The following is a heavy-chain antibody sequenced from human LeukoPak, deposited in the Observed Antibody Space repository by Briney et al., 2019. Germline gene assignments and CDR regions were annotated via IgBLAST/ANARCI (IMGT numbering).Heavy chain of an antibody. CDR2: ISGGGGRT. CDR1: GIVFSRTA. J-gene: IGHJ5*02. D-gene: IGHD6-19*01. CDR3: GKDGGQYSSGPEFDP. V-gene: IGHV3-23*01. Sequence: GGSLRLSCTASGIVFSRTAMNWARHSPGRGLEWLSAISGGGGRTFYADSVRGRFTISRDNSKNMVYLQMNSLRVDDTAIYYCGKDGGQYSSGPEFDPRGQGDLVTVPS.